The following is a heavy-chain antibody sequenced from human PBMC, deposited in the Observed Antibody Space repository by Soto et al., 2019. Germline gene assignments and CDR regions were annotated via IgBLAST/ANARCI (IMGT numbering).Heavy chain of an antibody. Sequence: PGGSQRLSCAASGFTFRSYSVTWVRQAPGKGLQWVSYISAGSDTIYYADSVKGRFTISRDNAKNTLYLQMNSLRAEDTAVYYCARVRENLVGAPWYFDYWGQGTLVTVSS. CDR3: ARVRENLVGAPWYFDY. J-gene: IGHJ4*02. D-gene: IGHD1-26*01. V-gene: IGHV3-48*04. CDR2: ISAGSDTI. CDR1: GFTFRSYS.